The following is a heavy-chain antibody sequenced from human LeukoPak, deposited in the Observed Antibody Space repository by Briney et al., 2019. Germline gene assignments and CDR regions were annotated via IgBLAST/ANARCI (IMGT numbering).Heavy chain of an antibody. CDR2: ISYDGSNK. J-gene: IGHJ4*02. CDR1: GFTFSSYG. Sequence: GGSLRLSCAASGFTFSSYGMHWVRQAPGKGLEWVAVISYDGSNKYYADSVKGRFTISRDNSKNTLYLQMNSLRAEDTALYYCARDGGYSTNFDYWGQGTLVTVSS. CDR3: ARDGGYSTNFDY. D-gene: IGHD1-26*01. V-gene: IGHV3-30*03.